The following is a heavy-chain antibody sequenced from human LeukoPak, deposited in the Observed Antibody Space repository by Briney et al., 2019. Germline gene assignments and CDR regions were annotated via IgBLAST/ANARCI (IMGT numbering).Heavy chain of an antibody. J-gene: IGHJ3*02. Sequence: SETLSLTCTVSGGSISSSSYYWGWIRQPPGKGLEWIGTIYYDGSTFYNPSLKSRVTISVDTSKNHFSLKLRSVTAADTAVYYCARGIAAASERPFDIWGQGTMVTVSS. CDR2: IYYDGST. V-gene: IGHV4-39*02. D-gene: IGHD6-13*01. CDR3: ARGIAAASERPFDI. CDR1: GGSISSSSYY.